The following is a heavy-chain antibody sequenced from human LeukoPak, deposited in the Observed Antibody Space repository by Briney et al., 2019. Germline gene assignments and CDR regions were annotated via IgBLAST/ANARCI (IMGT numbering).Heavy chain of an antibody. V-gene: IGHV3-30*18. CDR1: GFTFSSYG. Sequence: PGRSPRLSCAASGFTFSSYGMHWVRQAPGKGLEWVAAISYDGSNKYYADSVKGRFTISRDTSKNTLYLQMNSLRVEDTAVYYCAKDRRDTTMAPYYYYYMDVWGKGTTVTVSS. CDR3: AKDRRDTTMAPYYYYYMDV. D-gene: IGHD5-18*01. CDR2: ISYDGSNK. J-gene: IGHJ6*03.